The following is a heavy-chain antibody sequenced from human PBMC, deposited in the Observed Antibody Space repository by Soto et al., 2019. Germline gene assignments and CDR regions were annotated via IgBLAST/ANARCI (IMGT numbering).Heavy chain of an antibody. J-gene: IGHJ4*02. D-gene: IGHD6-6*01. CDR3: AKGIAARGPFDY. CDR1: GFTFSSYG. CDR2: ISYDGSNK. Sequence: PGGSLRLSCAASGFTFSSYGVHWVRQAPGKGLEWVAVISYDGSNKYYADSVKGRFTISRDNSKNTLYLQMNSLRAEDTAVYYCAKGIAARGPFDYWGQGTLVTVSS. V-gene: IGHV3-30*18.